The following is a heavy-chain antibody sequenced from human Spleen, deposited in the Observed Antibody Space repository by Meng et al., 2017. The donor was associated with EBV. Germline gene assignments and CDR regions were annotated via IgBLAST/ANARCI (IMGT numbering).Heavy chain of an antibody. CDR2: IYQSGST. D-gene: IGHD2-8*01. J-gene: IGHJ4*02. Sequence: QLQLQESGSGLLTLSHTLSLTCAMSGGSSTSGGYSWSWIRQPPGKGLEWIGYIYQSGSTFYNPSLRSRVTISLDRSNNQFSLKLNSVTAADTAVYYCARNTQYGSLYYFDTWGQGTLVTV. V-gene: IGHV4-30-2*01. CDR1: GGSSTSGGYS. CDR3: ARNTQYGSLYYFDT.